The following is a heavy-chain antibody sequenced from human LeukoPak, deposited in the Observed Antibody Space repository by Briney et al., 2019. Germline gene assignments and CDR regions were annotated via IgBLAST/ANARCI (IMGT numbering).Heavy chain of an antibody. D-gene: IGHD3-10*01. CDR3: AKAVRSMVTGGGYFDS. CDR2: LSGGGESR. V-gene: IGHV3-23*01. Sequence: GGSLRLSCAASGFAFSNYAMSWVRQAPGKGLEWVSSLSGGGESRYYADSVMGRFTISRENSKNPLYLQMNSLRAEDTAVYYCAKAVRSMVTGGGYFDSWGQGTLVTVSS. J-gene: IGHJ4*02. CDR1: GFAFSNYA.